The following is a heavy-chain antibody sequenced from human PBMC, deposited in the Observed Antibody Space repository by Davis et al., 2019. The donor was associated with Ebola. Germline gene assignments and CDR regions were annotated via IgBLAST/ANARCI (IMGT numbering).Heavy chain of an antibody. CDR1: GFTFSSYW. Sequence: GESLKISCEASGFTFSSYWMTWFRQAQGKGLEWVANIKEDGSEKSYVDSVTGRFTISRDNAKNSLYLQMNTLRAEDTAVYYCARGTGAAPGIDFWGQGTLVTVSS. CDR3: ARGTGAAPGIDF. V-gene: IGHV3-7*03. D-gene: IGHD6-13*01. CDR2: IKEDGSEK. J-gene: IGHJ4*02.